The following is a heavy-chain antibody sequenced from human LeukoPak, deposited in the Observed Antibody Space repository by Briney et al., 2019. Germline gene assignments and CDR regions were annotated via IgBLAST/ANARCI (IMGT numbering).Heavy chain of an antibody. Sequence: ASVKVSCKASGYTFTGYYMHWVRQAPGQGLEWMGWINPNSGGTNYAQKFQGRVTMTRDTSISTAYMELSRLRSDDTAVYYCARFSHYYYYMDVWSKGTTVTISS. V-gene: IGHV1-2*02. J-gene: IGHJ6*03. CDR1: GYTFTGYY. CDR3: ARFSHYYYYMDV. CDR2: INPNSGGT.